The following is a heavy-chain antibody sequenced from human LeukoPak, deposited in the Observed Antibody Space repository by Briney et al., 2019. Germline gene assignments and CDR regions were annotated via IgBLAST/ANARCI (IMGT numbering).Heavy chain of an antibody. Sequence: GGSLRLSCAASGFTFSSYAMSWVRQAPGKGLEWVSAISGSGGSTYYADSVKGRFTMSRDNFKNTFYLQMNSLRAEDTAVYYCAKNRILTGYYTDDAFDIWGQGTMVTVSS. V-gene: IGHV3-23*01. J-gene: IGHJ3*02. D-gene: IGHD3-9*01. CDR2: ISGSGGST. CDR3: AKNRILTGYYTDDAFDI. CDR1: GFTFSSYA.